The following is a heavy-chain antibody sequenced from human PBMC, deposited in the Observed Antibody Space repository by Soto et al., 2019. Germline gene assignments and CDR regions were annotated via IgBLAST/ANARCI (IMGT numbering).Heavy chain of an antibody. J-gene: IGHJ6*02. Sequence: EVQLVESGGGLVQPGGSLRLSCAASGFTFSSYWMHWVRQAPGKGLVWVSRINSDGSSTSYADSVKGRFTISRDNAKNTLYLQMNSLRAEDTAVYYCARSNYDFWSGLGYGMDVWGQGTTVTVSS. V-gene: IGHV3-74*01. CDR1: GFTFSSYW. CDR2: INSDGSST. D-gene: IGHD3-3*01. CDR3: ARSNYDFWSGLGYGMDV.